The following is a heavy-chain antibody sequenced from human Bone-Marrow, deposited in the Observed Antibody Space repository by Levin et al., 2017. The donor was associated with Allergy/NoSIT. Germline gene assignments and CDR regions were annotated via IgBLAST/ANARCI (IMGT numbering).Heavy chain of an antibody. CDR3: VKESSVDVGGFRLTTADY. CDR1: GFSFGNYA. J-gene: IGHJ4*02. D-gene: IGHD1-1*01. V-gene: IGHV3-23*01. Sequence: QAGGSLRLSCAASGFSFGNYAMSWVRQTPGKGLEWVSAISDGGVSTYYADSVKGRFTVSRDNSKNTVYLQVNSLRADDTAIYYCVKESSVDVGGFRLTTADYWGQGTRITVSS. CDR2: ISDGGVST.